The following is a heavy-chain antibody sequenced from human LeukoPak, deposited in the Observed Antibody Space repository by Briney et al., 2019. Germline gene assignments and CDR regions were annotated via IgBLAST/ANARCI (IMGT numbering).Heavy chain of an antibody. CDR1: GGSISSGSYY. CDR3: TKEPNP. V-gene: IGHV4-61*02. J-gene: IGHJ5*02. Sequence: SETLSLTCTVSGGSISSGSYYWSWIRQPAGKGLEWIGRIYTSGSTNYNPSLKSRVTMSADMSKNQLSLRLSSVTAADTAMYFCTKEPNPLGQGTLVIVSS. CDR2: IYTSGST.